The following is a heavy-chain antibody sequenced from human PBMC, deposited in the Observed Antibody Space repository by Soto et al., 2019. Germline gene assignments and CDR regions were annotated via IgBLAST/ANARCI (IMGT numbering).Heavy chain of an antibody. CDR1: GGSISSGGYS. V-gene: IGHV4-30-2*01. Sequence: PSETLSLTCAVSGGSISSGGYSWSWIRQPPGKSLERIGYMYHRGSTYYDPSLKSRVNISIDRSKNQFSLKLSSVTAADTAVYYCARAGDSSGPVALGYWGQGTLVTVSS. J-gene: IGHJ4*02. CDR3: ARAGDSSGPVALGY. D-gene: IGHD6-19*01. CDR2: MYHRGST.